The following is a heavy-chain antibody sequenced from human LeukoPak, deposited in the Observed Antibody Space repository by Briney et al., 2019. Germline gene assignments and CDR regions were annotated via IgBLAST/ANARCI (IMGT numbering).Heavy chain of an antibody. J-gene: IGHJ5*02. D-gene: IGHD6-6*01. CDR2: IYYSGST. V-gene: IGHV4-30-4*08. Sequence: SQTLSLTCTVSGGSISSGDYYWSWIRQPPGKGLEWIGYIYYSGSTYNNPSLKSRVTISVDTSKNQFSLKLSSVTAADTAVYYCARLSYSSSSCWFDPWGQGTLVTVSS. CDR1: GGSISSGDYY. CDR3: ARLSYSSSSCWFDP.